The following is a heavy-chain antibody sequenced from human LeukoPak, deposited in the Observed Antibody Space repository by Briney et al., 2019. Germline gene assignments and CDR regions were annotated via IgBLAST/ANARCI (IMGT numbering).Heavy chain of an antibody. Sequence: PGGSLRLSCAVSGLPVRSNYMSWVRQAPGKGLEWVSYFSRGTNTNYADSVKGRFTISRDNSGNTLFLQMNNLRAEDTAVYYCRVCGGDCSLIDNWGQGTLVTVSS. D-gene: IGHD2-21*02. CDR2: FSRGTNT. CDR1: GLPVRSNY. V-gene: IGHV3-53*01. CDR3: RVCGGDCSLIDN. J-gene: IGHJ4*02.